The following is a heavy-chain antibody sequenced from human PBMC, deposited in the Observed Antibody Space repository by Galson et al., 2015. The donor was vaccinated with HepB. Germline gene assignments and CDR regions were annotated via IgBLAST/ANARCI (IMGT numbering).Heavy chain of an antibody. J-gene: IGHJ4*02. Sequence: SLRLSCAASGFTFSSYGMHWVRQAPGKGLEWVAVISYDGSNKYYADSVKGRFTISRDNSKNTLYLQMNSLRAEDTAVYYCATYRRGDYYGSGVDYWGQGTLVTVSS. CDR2: ISYDGSNK. V-gene: IGHV3-30*03. D-gene: IGHD3-10*01. CDR1: GFTFSSYG. CDR3: ATYRRGDYYGSGVDY.